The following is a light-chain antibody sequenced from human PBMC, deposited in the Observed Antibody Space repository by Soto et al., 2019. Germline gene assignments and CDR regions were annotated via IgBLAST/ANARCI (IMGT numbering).Light chain of an antibody. V-gene: IGLV2-23*01. CDR1: SSDVGGYNY. CDR3: CSYARSTLYA. CDR2: EGS. J-gene: IGLJ1*01. Sequence: QSVLTQPASVSGSPGQSITISCTGSSSDVGGYNYVSWYQQHPGKAPQLMIYEGSERPSGVSNRFSASKSGNTASLTISGLQAEDEADYYCCSYARSTLYAFATGTKVTVL.